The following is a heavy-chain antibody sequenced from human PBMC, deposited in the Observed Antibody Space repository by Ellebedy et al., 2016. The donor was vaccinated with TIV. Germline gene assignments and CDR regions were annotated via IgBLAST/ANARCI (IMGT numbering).Heavy chain of an antibody. CDR2: IKQDGSVK. Sequence: PGGSLRLSCAASGVTFTNYWMTWVRQAPGKGLEWVANIKQDGSVKYYVDSVKGRFTISRDNANNSVFLQVNSLRAEDTAVYYCARDDFGGDHYYYYYGLDVWGQGTTVIVSS. V-gene: IGHV3-7*01. CDR3: ARDDFGGDHYYYYYGLDV. J-gene: IGHJ6*02. CDR1: GVTFTNYW. D-gene: IGHD4-23*01.